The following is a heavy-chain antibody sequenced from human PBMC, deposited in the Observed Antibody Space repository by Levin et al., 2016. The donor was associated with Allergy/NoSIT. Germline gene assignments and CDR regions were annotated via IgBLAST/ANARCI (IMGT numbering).Heavy chain of an antibody. V-gene: IGHV3-30-3*01. J-gene: IGHJ4*02. Sequence: WIRQPPGKGLEWVAVISYDGSNKYYADSVKGRFTISRDNSKNTLYLQMNSLRAEDTAVYYCARASGYSSSWYGGYFDYWGQGTLVTVSS. D-gene: IGHD6-13*01. CDR2: ISYDGSNK. CDR3: ARASGYSSSWYGGYFDY.